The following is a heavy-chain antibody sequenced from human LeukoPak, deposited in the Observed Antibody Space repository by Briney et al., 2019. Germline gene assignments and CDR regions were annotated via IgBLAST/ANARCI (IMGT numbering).Heavy chain of an antibody. V-gene: IGHV4-59*01. CDR3: ASLKMVQGVISYYYYYMDV. CDR1: GGSISSYY. CDR2: IYYSGST. D-gene: IGHD3-10*01. Sequence: SETLSLTCTVSGGSISSYYWSWIRQPPGKGLEWIGYIYYSGSTNYNPSLKSRVTISVDTSKNQFSLKLSSVSAADTAVYYCASLKMVQGVISYYYYYMDVWGKGTTVTVSS. J-gene: IGHJ6*03.